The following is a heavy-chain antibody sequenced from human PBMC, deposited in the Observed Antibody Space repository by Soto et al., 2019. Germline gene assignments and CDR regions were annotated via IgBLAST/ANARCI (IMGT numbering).Heavy chain of an antibody. V-gene: IGHV3-30*04. Sequence: LRLSCAASGFTFSSYAIHWVRQAPGKGLEWVTVTSYDGSNKYYADSVRGRFTISRDNSKNTLYLQMSSLRPEDTAVYYCARDRSIASADPFDYWGQGTLVTVSS. D-gene: IGHD6-13*01. J-gene: IGHJ4*02. CDR2: TSYDGSNK. CDR1: GFTFSSYA. CDR3: ARDRSIASADPFDY.